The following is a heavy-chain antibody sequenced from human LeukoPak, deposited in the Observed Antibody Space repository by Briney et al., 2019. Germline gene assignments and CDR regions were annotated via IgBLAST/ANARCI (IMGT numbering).Heavy chain of an antibody. CDR1: GDSFSGYY. CDR3: ARSWAGMYYPFYYFDY. Sequence: SETLSLTCAVYGDSFSGYYWSRIRQPPGKGLEWIAQINHRGTTHYNPSLKSRVNISAETSKNQFSLHLDSVTAADTAVYYCARSWAGMYYPFYYFDYWGQGTLVSVSS. J-gene: IGHJ4*02. CDR2: INHRGTT. D-gene: IGHD1-26*01. V-gene: IGHV4-34*01.